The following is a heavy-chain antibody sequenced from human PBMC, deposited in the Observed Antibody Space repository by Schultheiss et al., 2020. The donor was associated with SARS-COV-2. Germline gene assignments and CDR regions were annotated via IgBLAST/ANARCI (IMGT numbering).Heavy chain of an antibody. D-gene: IGHD4-11*01. CDR2: ISVRNGDT. CDR1: GYNFIGYG. V-gene: IGHV1-18*04. J-gene: IGHJ4*02. Sequence: ASVKVSCKASGYNFIGYGISWVRQAPGQGPEWMGWISVRNGDTRYAQNSYAQKFEGRVTMTTDPTTATAYMELRSLRSDDTAVYYCARGRGSNYINDYWGQGTLVTGSS. CDR3: ARGRGSNYINDY.